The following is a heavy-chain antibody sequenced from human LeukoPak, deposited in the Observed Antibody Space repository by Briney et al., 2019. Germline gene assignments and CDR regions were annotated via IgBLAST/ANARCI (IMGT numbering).Heavy chain of an antibody. CDR2: IIPVIDSA. D-gene: IGHD1-26*01. V-gene: IGHV1-69*08. CDR1: GGTFRSHI. CDR3: TRVNLRGSQYNWFDP. J-gene: IGHJ5*02. Sequence: SVKVSCKTSGGTFRSHIFSWVRQAPGQGLEWMGRIIPVIDSAKYAQKFRDRITITADTSTGTAYLHLTSLTSEDTAIYYCTRVNLRGSQYNWFDPWGQGTLVTVSS.